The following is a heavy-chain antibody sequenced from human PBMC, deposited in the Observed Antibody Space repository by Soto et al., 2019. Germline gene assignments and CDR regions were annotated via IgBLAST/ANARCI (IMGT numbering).Heavy chain of an antibody. CDR1: GFTFSSYG. D-gene: IGHD3-3*01. V-gene: IGHV3-33*01. Sequence: QVQLVESGGGVVQPGRSLRLSCAASGFTFSSYGMHWVRQAPGKGLEWVAVIWYDGSNKYYADSVKGRFTISRDNSQTTVYLQINSLRAEDTAVYYCAGYPEPFGVVSHDAFDIWGQGSMVTVSA. J-gene: IGHJ3*02. CDR2: IWYDGSNK. CDR3: AGYPEPFGVVSHDAFDI.